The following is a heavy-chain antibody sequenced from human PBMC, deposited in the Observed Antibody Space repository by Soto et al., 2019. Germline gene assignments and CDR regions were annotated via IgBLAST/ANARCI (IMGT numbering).Heavy chain of an antibody. CDR1: GFTFSGSA. D-gene: IGHD3-16*01. J-gene: IGHJ4*02. Sequence: GGSLRLSCAASGFTFSGSAMHWVRQASGKGLEWVGRIRSKANSYATAYAASVKGRFTISRDDSKNTAYLQMNSLKTEDTAVYYCTTGCYDYIWGSQDYWGQGTLVTVSS. CDR2: IRSKANSYAT. V-gene: IGHV3-73*01. CDR3: TTGCYDYIWGSQDY.